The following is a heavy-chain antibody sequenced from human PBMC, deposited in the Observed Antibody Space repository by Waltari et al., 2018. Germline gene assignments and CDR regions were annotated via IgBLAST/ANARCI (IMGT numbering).Heavy chain of an antibody. CDR3: ARGDTAMVTLYYGMDV. V-gene: IGHV3-21*01. D-gene: IGHD5-18*01. CDR2: ISSSSSYI. CDR1: GFTFSSYS. Sequence: EVQLVESGGGLVKPGGSLRLSCAASGFTFSSYSMNWVRQAPGKGLEWVSSISSSSSYIYYADSGKGRFTISRDNAKNSLYLQMNSLRAEDTAVYYCARGDTAMVTLYYGMDVWGQGTTVTVSS. J-gene: IGHJ6*02.